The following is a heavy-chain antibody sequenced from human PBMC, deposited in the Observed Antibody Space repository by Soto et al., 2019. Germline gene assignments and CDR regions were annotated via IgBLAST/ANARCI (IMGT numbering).Heavy chain of an antibody. V-gene: IGHV1-69*13. CDR2: IIPIFGTA. J-gene: IGHJ4*02. CDR3: ARDSPAYYYDSSGYYYFDY. Sequence: SVKVSCKASGGTFSSYAICWVRQAPGQGLEWMGGIIPIFGTANYAQKFQGRVTITADESTSTAYMELSSLRSEDTAVYYCARDSPAYYYDSSGYYYFDYWGQGTLVTVSS. CDR1: GGTFSSYA. D-gene: IGHD3-22*01.